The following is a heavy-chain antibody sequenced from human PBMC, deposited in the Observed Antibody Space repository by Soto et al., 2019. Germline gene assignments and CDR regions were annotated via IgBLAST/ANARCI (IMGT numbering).Heavy chain of an antibody. CDR2: VTANGGST. V-gene: IGHV3-23*01. Sequence: GGSLRLSCAATGFTFSFYAMTWVRQAPGKGLEWVSAVTANGGSTYSADSVKGRFTISRDNSKSTLFLQMNSLRAEDTAVYYCASLGVGDWANYYYYYGMDVWGQGTTVTVSS. CDR3: ASLGVGDWANYYYYYGMDV. D-gene: IGHD2-21*02. CDR1: GFTFSFYA. J-gene: IGHJ6*02.